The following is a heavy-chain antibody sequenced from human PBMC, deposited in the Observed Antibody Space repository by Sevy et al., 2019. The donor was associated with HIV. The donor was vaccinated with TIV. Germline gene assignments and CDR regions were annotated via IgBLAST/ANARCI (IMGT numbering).Heavy chain of an antibody. CDR2: INPNSGGT. D-gene: IGHD3-10*01. V-gene: IGHV1-2*02. CDR3: ARAGVTMVRGVIITEYYFDY. J-gene: IGHJ4*02. CDR1: GYTFTGYY. Sequence: ASVKVFCKASGYTFTGYYMHWVRQAPGQGLEWMGWINPNSGGTNYAQKFQGRVTMTRDTSISTAYMELSRLRSDDTAVYYCARAGVTMVRGVIITEYYFDYWGQGTLVTVSS.